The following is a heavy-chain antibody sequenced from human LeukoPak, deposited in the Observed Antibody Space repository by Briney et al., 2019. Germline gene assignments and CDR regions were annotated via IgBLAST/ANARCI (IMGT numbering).Heavy chain of an antibody. D-gene: IGHD3-16*01. V-gene: IGHV3-23*01. CDR2: ISGSGGST. CDR1: GFTFSSYA. J-gene: IGHJ5*02. CDR3: AKDAVDYEGVNWFDP. Sequence: GGSLRLSCAASGFTFSSYAMSWVRQAPGKGLEWVSAISGSGGSTYYANSVKGRFTISRDNSKNTLYLQMNSLRAEDTAVYYCAKDAVDYEGVNWFDPWGQGTLVTVSS.